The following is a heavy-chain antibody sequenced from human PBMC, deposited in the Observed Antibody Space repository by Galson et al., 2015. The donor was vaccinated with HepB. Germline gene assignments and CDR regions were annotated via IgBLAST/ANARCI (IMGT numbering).Heavy chain of an antibody. Sequence: PLRLSCAASGFTFSSYSMNWVRQAPGKGLEWVSSISSSSSYIYYADSVKGRFTISRDNAKNSLYLQMNSLRAEDTAVYYCARALDCSSTSCYQDLILRNYYYYGMDVWGQGTTVTVSS. V-gene: IGHV3-21*01. J-gene: IGHJ6*02. D-gene: IGHD2-2*01. CDR2: ISSSSSYI. CDR1: GFTFSSYS. CDR3: ARALDCSSTSCYQDLILRNYYYYGMDV.